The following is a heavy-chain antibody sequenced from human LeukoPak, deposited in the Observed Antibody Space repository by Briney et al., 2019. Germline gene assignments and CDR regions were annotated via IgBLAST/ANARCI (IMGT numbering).Heavy chain of an antibody. V-gene: IGHV3-21*01. Sequence: PGGSLRLSCAASGFTFSSYSMNWVRQAPGKGLEWVSSISSSSSYIYYADSVKGRFTISRDNAKNSLYLQMNSLRAEDTAVYYCARGSWLQYTEVIDYWGQGTLVTVSS. J-gene: IGHJ4*02. CDR3: ARGSWLQYTEVIDY. CDR1: GFTFSSYS. D-gene: IGHD4-11*01. CDR2: ISSSSSYI.